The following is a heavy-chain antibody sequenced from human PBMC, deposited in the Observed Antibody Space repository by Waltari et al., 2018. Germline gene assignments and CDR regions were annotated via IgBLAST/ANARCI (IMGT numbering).Heavy chain of an antibody. CDR2: ISSSSSTI. D-gene: IGHD2-15*01. CDR3: ARAHTPGGGSPYYYYYMDV. J-gene: IGHJ6*03. V-gene: IGHV3-48*04. Sequence: EVQLVESGGGLVQPGGSLRLSCAASGFTFSSYSMNWVRQAPGKGREWVSYISSSSSTIYYADSVKGRFTISRDNAKNSLYLQMNSLRAEDTAVYYCARAHTPGGGSPYYYYYMDVWGKGTTVTVSS. CDR1: GFTFSSYS.